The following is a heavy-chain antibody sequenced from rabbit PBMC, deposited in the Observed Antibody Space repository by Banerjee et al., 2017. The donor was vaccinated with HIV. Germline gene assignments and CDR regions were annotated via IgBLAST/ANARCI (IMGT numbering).Heavy chain of an antibody. Sequence: QSLEESGGGLVQPEGSLTLTCTASGFSFSSSYYMCWVRQAPGKGLEWIGCIYGGGSGFTYYASWATGRFTISRNTKENTVSLKMTSLTAADTATYFCARAYINMLGYFKLWGQGTLVTVS. CDR2: IYGGGSGFT. D-gene: IGHD1-1*01. V-gene: IGHV1S40*01. J-gene: IGHJ4*01. CDR1: GFSFSSSYY. CDR3: ARAYINMLGYFKL.